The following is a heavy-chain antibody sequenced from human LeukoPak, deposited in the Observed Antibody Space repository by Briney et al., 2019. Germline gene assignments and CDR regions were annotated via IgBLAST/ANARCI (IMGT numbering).Heavy chain of an antibody. CDR1: GYTLTELS. CDR2: FDPEDGET. CDR3: ATARSAGVVRGVIRYFDY. Sequence: ASVKVSCKVSGYTLTELSMHWVRQAPGKGLEWMGGFDPEDGETIYAQKFQGRVTMTEDTSTDTAYMELSSLRSEDTAVYYCATARSAGVVRGVIRYFDYWSQGTLVTVSS. D-gene: IGHD3-10*01. J-gene: IGHJ4*02. V-gene: IGHV1-24*01.